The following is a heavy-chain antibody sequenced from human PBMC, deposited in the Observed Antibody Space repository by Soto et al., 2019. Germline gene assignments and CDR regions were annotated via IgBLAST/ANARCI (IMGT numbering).Heavy chain of an antibody. V-gene: IGHV1-46*01. D-gene: IGHD3-9*01. CDR3: AREDDILYYFDY. CDR1: GYTFTSYY. Sequence: ASVKVSCKASGYTFTSYYIHWVRQAPGQGLEWMGIINPSGGSTSYTQKFQGRVTMTKDTSTSTVYMELSSLRSEDTAVYYCAREDDILYYFDYWGQGTLVTVSS. CDR2: INPSGGST. J-gene: IGHJ4*02.